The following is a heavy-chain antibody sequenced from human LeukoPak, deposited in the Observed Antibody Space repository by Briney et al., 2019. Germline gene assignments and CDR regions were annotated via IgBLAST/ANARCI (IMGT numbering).Heavy chain of an antibody. CDR2: INKDGSEK. D-gene: IGHD3-3*01. J-gene: IGHJ4*02. Sequence: GGSLRLSCAASTFTFTSYWMSWVRQAPGKGLEWVAKINKDGSEKYYVDFVKGRFTISRDNAKNSLYLQMNSLRAEDTAVYYCARDRTGNNDCWSGYTTFFDYWGQGTLVTVSS. CDR3: ARDRTGNNDCWSGYTTFFDY. V-gene: IGHV3-7*01. CDR1: TFTFTSYW.